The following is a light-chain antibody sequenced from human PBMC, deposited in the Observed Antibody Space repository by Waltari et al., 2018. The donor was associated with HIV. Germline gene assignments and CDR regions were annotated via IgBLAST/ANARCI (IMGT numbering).Light chain of an antibody. CDR2: KAS. CDR3: QQYNNYWT. CDR1: QRISNW. J-gene: IGKJ1*01. V-gene: IGKV1-5*03. Sequence: DIQMTQSPSTLSASVGDRVTITCRASQRISNWLAWYQQKPGKAPKLLIYKASSLESGFPARFSGSGSGTEFTLTLSSLQPDDFAIYYCQQYNNYWTFGQGTKVEIK.